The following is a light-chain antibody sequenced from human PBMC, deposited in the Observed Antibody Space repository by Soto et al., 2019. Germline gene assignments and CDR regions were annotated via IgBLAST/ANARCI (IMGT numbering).Light chain of an antibody. CDR1: QDINNY. V-gene: IGKV1-27*01. CDR3: KTYNSAPLT. J-gene: IGKJ4*01. Sequence: DIQMTQSPSSLSASVGDRVTITCRASQDINNYLAWYQQKPGKVHKLLIYGAYTLHSGVQSRFSGSGSGADFTLTISRLQPGDVATYYCKTYNSAPLTFGGGTKVDIK. CDR2: GAY.